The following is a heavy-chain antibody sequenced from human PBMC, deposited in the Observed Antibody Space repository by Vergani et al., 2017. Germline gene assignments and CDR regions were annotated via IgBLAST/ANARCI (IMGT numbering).Heavy chain of an antibody. J-gene: IGHJ6*02. D-gene: IGHD2-15*01. CDR2: INPNSGGT. V-gene: IGHV1-2*02. CDR3: ARGPYCSGGSCYPTYGMDV. Sequence: QVQLVQSGAEVKKPGSSVKVSCKASGGTFSSYAISWVRQAPGQGLEWMGWINPNSGGTNYAQKFQGRVTMTRDTSISTAYMELSRLRSDDTAVYYCARGPYCSGGSCYPTYGMDVWGQGTTVTVSS. CDR1: GGTFSSYA.